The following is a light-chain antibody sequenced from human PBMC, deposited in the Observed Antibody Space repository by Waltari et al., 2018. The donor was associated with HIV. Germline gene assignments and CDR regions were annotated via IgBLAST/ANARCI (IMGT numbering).Light chain of an antibody. CDR2: WAS. J-gene: IGKJ5*01. CDR3: QQYYSTPIT. CDR1: HSVLYTSNSNNY. V-gene: IGKV4-1*01. Sequence: DIVMTQSPDSLAVSLGARATINCKSSHSVLYTSNSNNYLAWYQQKPGQPPKWLIYWASTRESGVPDRFSGSGSGTEFTLTISSLQAEDVAVYYCQQYYSTPITFGQGTRLEIK.